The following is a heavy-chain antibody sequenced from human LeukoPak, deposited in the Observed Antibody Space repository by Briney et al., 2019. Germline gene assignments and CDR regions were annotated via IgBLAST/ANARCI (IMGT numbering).Heavy chain of an antibody. J-gene: IGHJ4*02. D-gene: IGHD3-10*01. CDR1: GFTFSSYW. CDR3: ARDHHYVVRGVDFDY. V-gene: IGHV3-7*01. CDR2: IKQDGSEK. Sequence: PGGSLRLSCAASGFTFSSYWMSWVRQAPGKGLEWVANIKQDGSEKYYVDSVKGRFTISRDNAKNSLYLQMNSLRAEDTAVYYCARDHHYVVRGVDFDYWGQGTLVTVSS.